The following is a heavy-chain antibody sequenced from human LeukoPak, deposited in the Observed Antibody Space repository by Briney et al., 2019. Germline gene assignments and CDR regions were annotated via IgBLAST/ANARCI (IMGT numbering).Heavy chain of an antibody. CDR2: ISSSGSTI. CDR3: ARVGGYETNGKKGDY. D-gene: IGHD5-12*01. CDR1: GFTFSSYE. V-gene: IGHV3-48*03. J-gene: IGHJ4*02. Sequence: PGGSLRLSCAASGFTFSSYEMNWVRQAPGKGLEWVSYISSSGSTIYYADSVKGRFTISRDNAKNSLYLQMNSLRAEDTAVYYCARVGGYETNGKKGDYWGQGTLVTVSS.